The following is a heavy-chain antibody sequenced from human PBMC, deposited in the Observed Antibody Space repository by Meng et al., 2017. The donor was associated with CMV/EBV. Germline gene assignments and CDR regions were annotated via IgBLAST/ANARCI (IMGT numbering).Heavy chain of an antibody. CDR2: IIPIFGTA. V-gene: IGHV1-69*05. Sequence: SVKVSCKASGGTFSSYAISWVRQAPGQGLEWMGGIIPIFGTANYAQKFQGRVTITTDESTSTAYMELSSLRSEGTAVYYCARAYYQASLNNFDYWGQGTLVTVSS. J-gene: IGHJ4*02. D-gene: IGHD1-26*01. CDR1: GGTFSSYA. CDR3: ARAYYQASLNNFDY.